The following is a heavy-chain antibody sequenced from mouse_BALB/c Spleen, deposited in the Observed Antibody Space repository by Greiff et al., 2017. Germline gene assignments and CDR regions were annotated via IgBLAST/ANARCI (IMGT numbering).Heavy chain of an antibody. D-gene: IGHD1-1*01. J-gene: IGHJ1*01. V-gene: IGHV5-6-5*01. Sequence: EVQGVESGGGLVKPGGSLKLSCAASGFTFSSYAMSWVRQTPEKRLEWVASISSGGSTYYPDSVKGRFTISRDNARNILYLQMSSLRSEDTAMYYCAYYYGSRSLYWYFDIWGAGTTVTVSS. CDR2: ISSGGST. CDR3: AYYYGSRSLYWYFDI. CDR1: GFTFSSYA.